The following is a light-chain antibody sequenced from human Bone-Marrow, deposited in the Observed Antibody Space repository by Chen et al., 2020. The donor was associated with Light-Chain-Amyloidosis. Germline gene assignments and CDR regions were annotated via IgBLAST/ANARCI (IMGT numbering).Light chain of an antibody. CDR3: LQDYNYPYT. J-gene: IGKJ2*01. Sequence: AIQMTQSPSSLSASVGDRLIITCRASQGIRNDLGWYQQKPGKAPNLLIYAASTLQSGVPSRFSGSGSGTDFTLTISSLQPEDFATYYCLQDYNYPYTFGQGTKLEIK. CDR1: QGIRND. V-gene: IGKV1-6*01. CDR2: AAS.